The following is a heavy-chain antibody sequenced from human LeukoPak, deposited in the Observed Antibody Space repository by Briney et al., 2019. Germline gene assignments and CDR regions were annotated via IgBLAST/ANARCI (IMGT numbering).Heavy chain of an antibody. J-gene: IGHJ6*03. CDR3: ARGPPRGKYYYMDV. CDR1: GFTFSSFD. D-gene: IGHD1-1*01. V-gene: IGHV3-13*01. Sequence: PGGSLLLSFAASGFTFSSFDRDGVRPPTGQGRGGVSTIGTASDTYYPGSVEGGFTLSRDNAKNSLYLQMNSLTAGDTAVYYCARGPPRGKYYYMDVWGKGTTVTVSS. CDR2: IGTASDT.